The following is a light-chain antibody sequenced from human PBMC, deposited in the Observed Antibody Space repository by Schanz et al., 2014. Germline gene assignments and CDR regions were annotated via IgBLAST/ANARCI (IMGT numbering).Light chain of an antibody. V-gene: IGKV3-15*01. CDR1: QSVGRN. CDR2: GAS. J-gene: IGKJ1*01. Sequence: EILMTQSPVTLSVSPGERVTLFCRASQSVGRNLAWYQQKPGQAPRLLIYGASTRATGIPAKFSGSGSETAFTLTISRLQSEDFAVYYCQQYSHWPSWAFGQGTKVEIK. CDR3: QQYSHWPSWA.